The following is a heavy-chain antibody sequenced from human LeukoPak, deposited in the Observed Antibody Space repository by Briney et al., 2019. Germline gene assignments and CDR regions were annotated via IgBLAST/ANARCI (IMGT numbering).Heavy chain of an antibody. CDR2: IYYSGST. D-gene: IGHD5-18*01. V-gene: IGHV4-61*01. J-gene: IGHJ4*02. CDR3: ASGIQLWNFDY. CDR1: GGSVSSGSYY. Sequence: SETLSLTCTVSGGSVSSGSYYWSWIRQPPGKGLEWIGHIYYSGSTNYNPSLKSRVTISVDTSKNQFSLKLSSVTAADTAVYYCASGIQLWNFDYWGQGTLVTVSS.